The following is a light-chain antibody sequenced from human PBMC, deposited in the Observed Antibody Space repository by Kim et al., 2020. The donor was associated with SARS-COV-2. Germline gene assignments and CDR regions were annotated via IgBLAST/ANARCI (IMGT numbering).Light chain of an antibody. Sequence: ASVGDKVTFTCRASQGISSYLACYQQKPGLAPKVLIYSASTLQSGVPSRFSGSGSGTDFTLTISSLQPEDFATYYCQQLNSYPLTFGGGTKVDIK. CDR3: QQLNSYPLT. J-gene: IGKJ4*01. CDR2: SAS. CDR1: QGISSY. V-gene: IGKV1-9*01.